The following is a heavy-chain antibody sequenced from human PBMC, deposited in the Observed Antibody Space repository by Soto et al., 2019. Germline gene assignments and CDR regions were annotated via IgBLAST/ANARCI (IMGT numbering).Heavy chain of an antibody. CDR3: AHISDYYGTYGMDV. Sequence: QITLKESGPTLVKPTQTLTLTCTFSGFSLSTSGVGVGWIRQPPGKALEWLALIYWDDDKRYSPSLKSRLTIPKDTSKNRVVLTMTNMDPVDTATYYCAHISDYYGTYGMDVWGQGTTVTVSS. D-gene: IGHD3-10*01. J-gene: IGHJ6*02. V-gene: IGHV2-5*02. CDR2: IYWDDDK. CDR1: GFSLSTSGVG.